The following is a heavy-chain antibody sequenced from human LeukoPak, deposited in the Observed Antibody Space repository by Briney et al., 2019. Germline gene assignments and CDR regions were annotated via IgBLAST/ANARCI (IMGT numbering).Heavy chain of an antibody. CDR2: INHSGST. D-gene: IGHD1-26*01. J-gene: IGHJ4*02. CDR1: GGSFSGYS. V-gene: IGHV4-34*01. CDR3: ARAYYGDTVSYYFDY. Sequence: SETLSLTCAVYGGSFSGYSWSWIRQPPGKGLEWIGEINHSGSTKYNPSLKSRVTISVDTFKNQFSLKLSSVTAADTAVYFCARAYYGDTVSYYFDYWGQETLVTVSS.